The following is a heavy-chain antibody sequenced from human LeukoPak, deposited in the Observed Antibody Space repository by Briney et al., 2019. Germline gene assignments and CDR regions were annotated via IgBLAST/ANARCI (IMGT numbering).Heavy chain of an antibody. Sequence: SETLSLTCTVSGGSISSYYWSWIRQPPGKGLEWIGYIYYSGSTNYNPSLKSRVTISVDTSKNQFSLKLSSVTAADTAVYYCASYSSGYSHDAFDIWGQGTMVTVSS. CDR1: GGSISSYY. CDR3: ASYSSGYSHDAFDI. D-gene: IGHD3-22*01. CDR2: IYYSGST. V-gene: IGHV4-59*01. J-gene: IGHJ3*02.